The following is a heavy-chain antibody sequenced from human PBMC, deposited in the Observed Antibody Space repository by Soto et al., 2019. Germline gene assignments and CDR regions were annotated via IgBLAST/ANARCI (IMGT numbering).Heavy chain of an antibody. CDR3: AALPVAGRDVDY. D-gene: IGHD6-19*01. J-gene: IGHJ4*02. CDR1: GCTFSSYS. CDR2: ISSSSGTK. Sequence: DVQLVESGGGSVQPGGSLSLSCVGSGCTFSSYSMNWVRQAPGKGLEWVSYISSSSGTKYYADSVEGRFTISRDNAKNSLHLQMNNLRAEDTAIYYCAALPVAGRDVDYWGQGTLVTVSS. V-gene: IGHV3-48*01.